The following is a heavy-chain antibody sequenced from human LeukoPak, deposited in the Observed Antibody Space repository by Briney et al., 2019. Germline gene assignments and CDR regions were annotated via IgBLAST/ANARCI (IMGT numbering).Heavy chain of an antibody. CDR3: ARWASVLSV. J-gene: IGHJ3*01. CDR2: IYIGGST. D-gene: IGHD2-8*01. V-gene: IGHV3-53*01. CDR1: GFTVSSNH. Sequence: GGSLRHSCAVSGFTVSSNHMRWVRPAPAKGLAGVSVIYIGGSTYYADPVKGRFTISRHHSQNTLNIQMNNLRAEDAAVYYCARWASVLSVWGQGAMGTVSS.